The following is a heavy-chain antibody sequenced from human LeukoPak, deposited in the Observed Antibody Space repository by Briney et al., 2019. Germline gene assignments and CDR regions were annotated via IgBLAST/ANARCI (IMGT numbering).Heavy chain of an antibody. CDR1: GFTFSSYS. V-gene: IGHV3-21*01. Sequence: GGSLRLSCAASGFTFSSYSMNWVRQAPGKGLEWVSSISSSSSYIYYADSVKGRFTISRDNAKNSLYLQMDSLRAEDTAVYYCASQVEEELELLNDAFDIWGQGTMVTVSS. CDR3: ASQVEEELELLNDAFDI. J-gene: IGHJ3*02. D-gene: IGHD1-7*01. CDR2: ISSSSSYI.